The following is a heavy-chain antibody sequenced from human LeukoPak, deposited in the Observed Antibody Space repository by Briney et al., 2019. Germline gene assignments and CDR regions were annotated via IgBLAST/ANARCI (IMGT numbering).Heavy chain of an antibody. D-gene: IGHD3-10*02. J-gene: IGHJ4*02. CDR2: ISHIGTT. CDR1: GGSFTDYH. CDR3: ASGVPGF. Sequence: SETLSLTCAVYGGSFTDYHWSWVRQPPGKRLEWIGQISHIGTTKYNPSLNSRVTMSVDTSKKQFSLKLTSVTAADTAIYYCASGVPGFWGQGTLVTVSS. V-gene: IGHV4-34*01.